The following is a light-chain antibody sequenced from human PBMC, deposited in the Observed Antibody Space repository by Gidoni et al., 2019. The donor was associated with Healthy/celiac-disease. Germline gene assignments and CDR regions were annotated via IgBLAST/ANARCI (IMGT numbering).Light chain of an antibody. CDR3: QQSYSTPDT. J-gene: IGKJ2*01. CDR2: AAS. CDR1: QSISSY. Sequence: DIPMTQPPSSLSASVGDRVTITCRASQSISSYLNWYQQKPGKAPKLLIYAASSLQSGVPSRFSGSGSGTDFTLTISSLQPEDFATYYCQQSYSTPDTFGQGTKLEIK. V-gene: IGKV1-39*01.